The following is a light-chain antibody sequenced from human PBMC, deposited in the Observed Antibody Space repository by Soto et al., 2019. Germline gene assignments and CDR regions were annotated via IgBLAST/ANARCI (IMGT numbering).Light chain of an antibody. J-gene: IGKJ5*01. Sequence: EVVLTQSPATLSVSPGEGATLSCRASQSVNVLLAWYQQKPGQAPRLLIYRASTRATGVPARFSGSGSETEFTLTISNLQSEDFALSYCQQYNNWPITFGQGTRLEIK. CDR3: QQYNNWPIT. V-gene: IGKV3-15*01. CDR1: QSVNVL. CDR2: RAS.